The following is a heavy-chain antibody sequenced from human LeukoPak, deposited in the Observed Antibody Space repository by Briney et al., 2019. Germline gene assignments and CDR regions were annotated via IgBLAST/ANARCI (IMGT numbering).Heavy chain of an antibody. CDR2: ISWCRSYI. Sequence: GLSLRLSCAASGFTFSSYSMNWVRQAPGKGLEWVSSISWCRSYIYYADSVKGRFTISRDNAKNSLYLQMSSLRAEETAVYYCASDREPSRILLVADYWGQGTLVSVS. V-gene: IGHV3-21*01. CDR3: ASDREPSRILLVADY. CDR1: GFTFSSYS. J-gene: IGHJ4*02. D-gene: IGHD2-8*01.